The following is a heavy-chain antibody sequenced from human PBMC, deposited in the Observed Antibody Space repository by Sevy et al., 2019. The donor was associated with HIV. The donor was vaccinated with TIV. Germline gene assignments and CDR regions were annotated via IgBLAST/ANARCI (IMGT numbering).Heavy chain of an antibody. Sequence: GGSLRLSCAASGFTFNNYWMHWVRQAPGKGPVWVSRINSDGSSTSHADSVRGRFTMSRDNAKNTLYLQMNGLRAEDTSGYYCVRDLLNKLWIGYSLRDTRGEPDDAFDTGGKGTMFT. D-gene: IGHD3-3*01. CDR1: GFTFNNYW. CDR3: VRDLLNKLWIGYSLRDTRGEPDDAFDT. CDR2: INSDGSST. J-gene: IGHJ3*02. V-gene: IGHV3-74*01.